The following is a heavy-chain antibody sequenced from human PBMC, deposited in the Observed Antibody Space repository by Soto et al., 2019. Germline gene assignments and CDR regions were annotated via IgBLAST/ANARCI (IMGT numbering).Heavy chain of an antibody. CDR1: GFTFSSYA. CDR3: AKDPANPYNWNYQGAFDP. D-gene: IGHD1-7*01. V-gene: IGHV3-23*01. Sequence: LRLSCAASGFTFSSYAMSWVRQAPGKGLEWVSAISSSGGSTYYADSVKGRFTISRDNSKNTLYLQMNSLRAEDTAVYYCAKDPANPYNWNYQGAFDPWGQGTLVTVSS. J-gene: IGHJ5*02. CDR2: ISSSGGST.